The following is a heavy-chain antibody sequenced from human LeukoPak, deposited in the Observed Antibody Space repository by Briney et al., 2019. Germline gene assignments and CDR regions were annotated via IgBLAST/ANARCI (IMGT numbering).Heavy chain of an antibody. J-gene: IGHJ3*02. CDR1: GFTVSSNY. CDR2: IYSDGST. CDR3: ARVTFNYFGSGDAFDI. Sequence: GGSLRLSCAASGFTVSSNYMSWVRQAPGQGLEWVSIIYSDGSTYYADSVKGRFTISRDNSKNTLYLQMNSLRAEDRAVYYCARVTFNYFGSGDAFDIWGQGTMVTVSS. D-gene: IGHD3-10*01. V-gene: IGHV3-66*01.